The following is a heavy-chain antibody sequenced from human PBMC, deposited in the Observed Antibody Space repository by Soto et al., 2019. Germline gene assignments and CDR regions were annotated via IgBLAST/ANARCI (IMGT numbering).Heavy chain of an antibody. CDR1: GYIFTSSY. CDR3: ARGPGASGLDV. CDR2: INPTSGGT. D-gene: IGHD2-8*02. V-gene: IGHV1-46*01. Sequence: ASVKVSCKASGYIFTSSYIHWVRQAPGQGPEWMGIINPTSGGTSYAQNLQGRVTMTRDTSTRTVYMELNSLRSDDTAVYYCARGPGASGLDVWGQGTTVTVSS. J-gene: IGHJ6*02.